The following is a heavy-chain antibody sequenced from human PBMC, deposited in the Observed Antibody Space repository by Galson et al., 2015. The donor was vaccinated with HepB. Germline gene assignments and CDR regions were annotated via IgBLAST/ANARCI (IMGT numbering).Heavy chain of an antibody. CDR1: GFTFSSYA. CDR3: AKDPNWGSGNWFDP. V-gene: IGHV3-23*01. J-gene: IGHJ5*02. D-gene: IGHD7-27*01. Sequence: SLRLSCAASGFTFSSYAMSWLRQAPGKGLEWVSAISGSGGSTYYADSVKGRFTISRDNPKNTLSLQMNSLRAEDTAVYYCAKDPNWGSGNWFDPWGQGTLVTVSS. CDR2: ISGSGGST.